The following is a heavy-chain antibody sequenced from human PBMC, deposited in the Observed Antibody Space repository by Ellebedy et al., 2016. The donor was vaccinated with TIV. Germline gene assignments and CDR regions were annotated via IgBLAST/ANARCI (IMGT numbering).Heavy chain of an antibody. Sequence: MPSETLSLTCTVSGGSISSDDYYRSWIRQPPGKGLEWIGYIYYSGSTYYNPSLKSRVTISVGTSKNQFSLRLSSVTAADTAVYYCARGDSSSSRVYYWGQGTLVTVSS. CDR2: IYYSGST. V-gene: IGHV4-30-4*01. J-gene: IGHJ4*02. CDR3: ARGDSSSSRVYY. CDR1: GGSISSDDYY. D-gene: IGHD6-6*01.